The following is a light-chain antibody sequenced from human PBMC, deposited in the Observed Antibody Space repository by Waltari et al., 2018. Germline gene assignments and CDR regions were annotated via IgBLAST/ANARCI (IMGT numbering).Light chain of an antibody. J-gene: IGLJ2*01. V-gene: IGLV2-14*03. CDR1: SSDVGGYKY. CDR2: DGR. CDR3: TSYTSSSSSAYVV. Sequence: QSALTQPASVSGSPGQSITISCTGTSSDVGGYKYVSWYQHHPGKAPKPMLYDGRKRPPGVANRVAGSKSGNTASRTISGLQSEDEADYYCTSYTSSSSSAYVVFGGGTKLTVL.